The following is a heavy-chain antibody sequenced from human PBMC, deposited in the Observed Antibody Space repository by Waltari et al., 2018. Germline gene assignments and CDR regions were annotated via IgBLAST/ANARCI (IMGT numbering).Heavy chain of an antibody. Sequence: EVQLLESGGGLVQPGGSLRLSCAASGFTFSTSAMRWVRLAPGKGLEWVSGIVGSGISTYYEDSVKCRFTISRDKSKNTLYLQMNSLRAEDTAVYYCAKDPPMVRGVYDYSDCWGQGTLVTVSS. J-gene: IGHJ4*02. V-gene: IGHV3-23*01. D-gene: IGHD3-10*01. CDR3: AKDPPMVRGVYDYSDC. CDR2: IVGSGIST. CDR1: GFTFSTSA.